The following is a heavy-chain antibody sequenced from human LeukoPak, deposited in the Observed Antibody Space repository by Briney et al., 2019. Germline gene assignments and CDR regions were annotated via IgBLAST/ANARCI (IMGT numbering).Heavy chain of an antibody. V-gene: IGHV1-24*01. Sequence: ASVKVSCKVSGYTLTELSMHWVRQAPGKGLEWMGGFDPEDGETIYAQKFQGRVTMTEDTSTDTAYMELSSLRSEDTAVYYCATLVTYPSGSYYYYYYMDVWGKGTTVTVTS. CDR2: FDPEDGET. CDR3: ATLVTYPSGSYYYYYYMDV. D-gene: IGHD1-26*01. CDR1: GYTLTELS. J-gene: IGHJ6*03.